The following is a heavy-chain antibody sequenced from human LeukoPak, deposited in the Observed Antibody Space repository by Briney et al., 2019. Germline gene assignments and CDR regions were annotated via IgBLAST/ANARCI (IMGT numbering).Heavy chain of an antibody. V-gene: IGHV4-34*01. Sequence: SETLSLTCAVYGGSFSGYYWSWIRQPPGKGLEWIGEINHSGSTNYNPSLKSRVTISVDTSKNQFSLRLSSVTAADTAVYYCVRDGGYYYGSGSYSPSFDYWGQGTLVTVSS. J-gene: IGHJ4*02. CDR3: VRDGGYYYGSGSYSPSFDY. D-gene: IGHD3-10*01. CDR2: INHSGST. CDR1: GGSFSGYY.